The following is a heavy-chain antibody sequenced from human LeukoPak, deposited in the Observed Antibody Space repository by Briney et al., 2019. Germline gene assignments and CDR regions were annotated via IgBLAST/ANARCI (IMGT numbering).Heavy chain of an antibody. CDR2: FDPEDGET. Sequence: ASVKVSCKVSGYTLTELSMHWVRQAPGKGLEWMGGFDPEDGETIYAQKFQGRVTMTEDTSTDTAYMELSSLRSEDTAVYYCARDLAVAGALHFDYWGQGTLVTVSS. CDR1: GYTLTELS. V-gene: IGHV1-24*01. J-gene: IGHJ4*02. D-gene: IGHD6-19*01. CDR3: ARDLAVAGALHFDY.